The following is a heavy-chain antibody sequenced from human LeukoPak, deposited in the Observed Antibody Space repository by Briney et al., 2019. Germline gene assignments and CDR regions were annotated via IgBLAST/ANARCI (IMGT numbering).Heavy chain of an antibody. CDR1: GFTFSSYG. CDR3: ARSLVVGATYPYH. V-gene: IGHV3-48*01. D-gene: IGHD1-26*01. J-gene: IGHJ5*02. CDR2: ISSSSSTI. Sequence: GGSLRLSCAASGFTFSSYGMTWVRQAPGKGLEWVSYISSSSSTIYYADSVKGRFTISRDNAKNSLYLQLNSLRAEDTAVYYCARSLVVGATYPYHWGQETLVTVSS.